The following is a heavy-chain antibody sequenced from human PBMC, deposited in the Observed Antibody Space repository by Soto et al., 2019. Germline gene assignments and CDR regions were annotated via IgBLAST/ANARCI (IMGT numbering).Heavy chain of an antibody. CDR2: IKGVGAAT. V-gene: IGHV3-23*01. D-gene: IGHD2-15*01. CDR1: GFAFSKYA. J-gene: IGHJ6*02. CDR3: ARDVGGSAWVVEFYYCFGVDV. Sequence: PGGSLRLSCAASGFAFSKYAMSWVRQAPGKGLEWVSGIKGVGAATYYTDSVKGRFTIARDNVKNSLYLQMDSLRDEDTAVYSCARDVGGSAWVVEFYYCFGVDVWGQGTTVTVSS.